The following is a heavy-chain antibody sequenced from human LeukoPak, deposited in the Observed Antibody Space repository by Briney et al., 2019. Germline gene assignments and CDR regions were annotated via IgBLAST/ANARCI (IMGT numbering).Heavy chain of an antibody. J-gene: IGHJ3*02. D-gene: IGHD3-10*01. CDR3: SCLWFGELSGAFDI. CDR1: GFTFSSYG. CDR2: IWYDGSNK. V-gene: IGHV3-33*01. Sequence: GGSLRLSCAASGFTFSSYGMHWVSQAPGKGLEWVAVIWYDGSNKYYADSVKGRFTISRDNSKNTLYLQMNSLRAEDTAVYYCSCLWFGELSGAFDIWGQGTMVTVSS.